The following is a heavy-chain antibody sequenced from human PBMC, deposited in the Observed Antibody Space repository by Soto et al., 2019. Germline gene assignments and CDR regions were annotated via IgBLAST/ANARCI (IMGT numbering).Heavy chain of an antibody. Sequence: EVQVLESGGDLVQPGGPLRLSCAAPGFPIRNYAMSWVRQAPGKALEWVSGISGSSDRTYYADSVKGRFTISKDTSSNTLYLQMNSLRVEDTAVYHCEGSWTWGQGTMVTVSS. CDR2: ISGSSDRT. J-gene: IGHJ3*01. CDR3: EGSWT. D-gene: IGHD5-12*01. CDR1: GFPIRNYA. V-gene: IGHV3-23*01.